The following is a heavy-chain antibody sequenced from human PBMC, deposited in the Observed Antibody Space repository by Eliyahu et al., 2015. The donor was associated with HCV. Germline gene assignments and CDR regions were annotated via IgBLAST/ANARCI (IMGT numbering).Heavy chain of an antibody. CDR1: GFXXXDYG. V-gene: IGHV3-20*04. D-gene: IGHD3-3*01. CDR2: INWNGGST. J-gene: IGHJ4*02. CDR3: ARERGVTIFGVSSYYFDY. Sequence: EVQLVESGGGVVRPGGSLRLSCAASGFXXXDYGMXWVRQAPGKGLEWGSGINWNGGSTGYADSVKGRFTISRDNAKNSLYLQMNSLRAEDTALYYCARERGVTIFGVSSYYFDYWGQGTLVTVSS.